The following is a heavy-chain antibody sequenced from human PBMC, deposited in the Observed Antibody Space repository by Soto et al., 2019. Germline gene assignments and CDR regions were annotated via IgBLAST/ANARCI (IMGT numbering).Heavy chain of an antibody. J-gene: IGHJ4*02. CDR2: IYYTGST. D-gene: IGHD3-3*02. V-gene: IGHV4-59*01. Sequence: QVQLQESGPGLVKPSETLSLTCTVSGGSISRYYWRWIRQPPGKGLEWIGYIYYTGSTTYNPSLKSRVTISVDTSKNPFSLKLNSVTAADTAVYYCARGEDNIFGVVLFDYWGQGTLVTVSS. CDR3: ARGEDNIFGVVLFDY. CDR1: GGSISRYY.